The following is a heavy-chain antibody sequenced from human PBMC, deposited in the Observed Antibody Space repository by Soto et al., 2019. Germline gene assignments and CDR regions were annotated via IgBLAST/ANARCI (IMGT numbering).Heavy chain of an antibody. J-gene: IGHJ6*02. D-gene: IGHD3-22*01. Sequence: PGGSLRLSCAASGFTFSSYGMHWVRQAPGKGLEWVAVIWYDGSNKYYADSVKGRFTISRDNSKNTLYLQMNSLRAEDTAVYYCAIPSIQNYYDSSGYYYPSWYYYGMDVWGQGTTVTVSS. V-gene: IGHV3-33*01. CDR2: IWYDGSNK. CDR1: GFTFSSYG. CDR3: AIPSIQNYYDSSGYYYPSWYYYGMDV.